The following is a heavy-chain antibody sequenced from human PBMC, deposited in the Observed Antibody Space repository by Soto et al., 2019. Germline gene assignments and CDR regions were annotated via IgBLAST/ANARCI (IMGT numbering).Heavy chain of an antibody. D-gene: IGHD2-8*01. Sequence: EVKLLESGGGSVQPGGSLRLSCAASGFTFSTYSMTWVRQAPGKGLEWVAHITGTAETTYYADSVKGRFTISRDTSRNTVYLQMNSLRAEDTALYYCAKCMQAYWNYHAHHIWGQGTMVTVSS. CDR3: AKCMQAYWNYHAHHI. V-gene: IGHV3-23*01. CDR1: GFTFSTYS. J-gene: IGHJ3*02. CDR2: ITGTAETT.